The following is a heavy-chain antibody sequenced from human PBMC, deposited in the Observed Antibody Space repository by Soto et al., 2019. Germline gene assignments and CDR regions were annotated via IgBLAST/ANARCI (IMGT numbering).Heavy chain of an antibody. Sequence: EVQLVDSGGGLIQPGGSLRLSCAASGFSVSSSHMIWVRQAPGKGLEWVSVIYSGGATYYAVSVRGRFTISRDRSKNTVYPQMAGLSTADTAGYHCAKLGPYGSESYSFRYNSFDPWGQGTLVTVSS. CDR3: AKLGPYGSESYSFRYNSFDP. CDR1: GFSVSSSH. J-gene: IGHJ5*02. CDR2: IYSGGAT. D-gene: IGHD3-10*01. V-gene: IGHV3-53*01.